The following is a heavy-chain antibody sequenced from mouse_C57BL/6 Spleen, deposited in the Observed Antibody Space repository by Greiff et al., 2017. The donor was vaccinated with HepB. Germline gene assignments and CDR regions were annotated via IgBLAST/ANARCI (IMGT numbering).Heavy chain of an antibody. CDR2: IYPENGDT. CDR1: GFNIKDDY. V-gene: IGHV14-4*01. D-gene: IGHD1-1*02. Sequence: EVHLVESGAELVRPGASVKLSCTASGFNIKDDYMHWVKQRPEQGLEWIGWIYPENGDTEYASKFLGKATITADTSSNTADLQLSSLTSEDTAVYYCTAGGYGFAYWGQGTLVTVSA. J-gene: IGHJ3*01. CDR3: TAGGYGFAY.